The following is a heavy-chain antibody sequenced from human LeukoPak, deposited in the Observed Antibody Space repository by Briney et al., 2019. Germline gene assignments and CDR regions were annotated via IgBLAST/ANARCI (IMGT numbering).Heavy chain of an antibody. Sequence: PGGSLRLSCAASGFVVSSNYTSWVRQAPGKGLEWVSVISSGGNTYYADSVKGRFTISRDISKNTLYLQMNGLRAEDTAVYYCAREVRGYYFDYWGQGTLVTVSS. D-gene: IGHD3-22*01. CDR3: AREVRGYYFDY. CDR2: ISSGGNT. J-gene: IGHJ4*02. V-gene: IGHV3-53*01. CDR1: GFVVSSNY.